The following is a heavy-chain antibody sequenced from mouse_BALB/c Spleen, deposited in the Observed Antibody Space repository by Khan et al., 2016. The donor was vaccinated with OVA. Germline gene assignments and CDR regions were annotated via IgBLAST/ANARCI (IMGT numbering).Heavy chain of an antibody. V-gene: IGHV5-12-2*01. J-gene: IGHJ4*01. D-gene: IGHD1-2*01. Sequence: EVELVESGGGLVQPGGSLKLSCAASGFTFSSYTMSWVRQTPEKRLEWVAYISYGGGSTYYPDTVKGRFTISRDNAKNTLYLQMSSLKSEDTAMYYCARPTTAGYYYAMDYWGQGTSVTGSS. CDR1: GFTFSSYT. CDR2: ISYGGGST. CDR3: ARPTTAGYYYAMDY.